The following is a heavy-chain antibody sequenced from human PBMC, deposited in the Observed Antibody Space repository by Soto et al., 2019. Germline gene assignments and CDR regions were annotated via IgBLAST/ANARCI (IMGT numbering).Heavy chain of an antibody. Sequence: QLQLVESGGGVVQPGTSLRLSCTASGFMFKSYVMHWVRQAPGKGLEWVALTSYNGNDKYYGDSVKGRFTVSRDNSMNTLHLQMDSLRPEDTALYYCARWGTTGGFDLWGQGTLVSVSS. J-gene: IGHJ4*02. CDR3: ARWGTTGGFDL. CDR1: GFMFKSYV. V-gene: IGHV3-30*19. D-gene: IGHD3-16*01. CDR2: TSYNGNDK.